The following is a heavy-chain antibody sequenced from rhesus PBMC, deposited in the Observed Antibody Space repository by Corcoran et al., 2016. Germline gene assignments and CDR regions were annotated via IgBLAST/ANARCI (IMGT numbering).Heavy chain of an antibody. D-gene: IGHD3-28*01. V-gene: IGHV2-1*01. CDR1: GFSLSTSGMG. Sequence: QVTLKESGPALVKPPQTLTLTCTFSGFSLSTSGMGVGWIRQPSRKTLEGLAHIYWDDDKRYSTPLKSRLTITKDTSKNQVVLTMTNMDPVDTATYYCARLYGSGFDYWGQGVLVTVSS. J-gene: IGHJ4*01. CDR2: IYWDDDK. CDR3: ARLYGSGFDY.